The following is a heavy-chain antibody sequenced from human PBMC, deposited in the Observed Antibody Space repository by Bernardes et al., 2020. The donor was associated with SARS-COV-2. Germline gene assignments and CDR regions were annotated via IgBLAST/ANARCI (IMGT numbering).Heavy chain of an antibody. CDR2: ISWNSGSI. CDR1: GFTSDDYA. CDR3: AKDMNQWRGFDY. J-gene: IGHJ4*02. Sequence: SLCLSCTASGFTSDDYAMHCVRQAPAKGLEWVSGISWNSGSIGYADSVKDRFTISRDNAKNSLYLQMNSLRAEDTALYYCAKDMNQWRGFDYGGQGTLVTVSS. V-gene: IGHV3-9*02. D-gene: IGHD6-19*01.